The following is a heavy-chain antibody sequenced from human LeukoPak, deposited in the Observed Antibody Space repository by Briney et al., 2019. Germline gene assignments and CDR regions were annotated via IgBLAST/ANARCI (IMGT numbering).Heavy chain of an antibody. V-gene: IGHV1-18*01. CDR2: ISAYNGNT. CDR1: GYTFTSYG. D-gene: IGHD5-12*01. Sequence: ASVKVSFKASGYTFTSYGISWVRQAPGQGLEWMGWISAYNGNTNYAQKLQGRVTMTTDTSTSTAYMELRSPRSDDTAVYYCARDLADIVSFRYYYYYGMDVWGQGTTVTVSS. CDR3: ARDLADIVSFRYYYYYGMDV. J-gene: IGHJ6*02.